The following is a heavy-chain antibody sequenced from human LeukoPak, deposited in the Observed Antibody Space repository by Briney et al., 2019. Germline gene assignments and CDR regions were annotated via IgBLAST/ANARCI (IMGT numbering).Heavy chain of an antibody. D-gene: IGHD3-3*01. J-gene: IGHJ6*02. CDR1: GFTFSSYA. V-gene: IGHV3-64*01. Sequence: GGSLRLSCAASGFTFSSYAMHWVRQAPGKGLKYASAISSNGGSTYYANSVKGRFAISRDNSKNTLYLQMGSLRAEDMAVYYCARSSSYYDFSSGMDVWGQGTTVTVSS. CDR2: ISSNGGST. CDR3: ARSSSYYDFSSGMDV.